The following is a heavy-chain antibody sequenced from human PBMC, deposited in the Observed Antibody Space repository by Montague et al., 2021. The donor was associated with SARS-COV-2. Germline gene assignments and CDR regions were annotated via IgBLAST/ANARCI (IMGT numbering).Heavy chain of an antibody. CDR1: GGSISSGSYY. CDR2: IYTSGST. D-gene: IGHD3-10*01. V-gene: IGHV4-61*02. Sequence: TLSLTCTVSGGSISSGSYYWTWIRQPAGKGLEWIGRIYTSGSTNYNPSLKSRVTISVDRSKNQFSLKPSSVTAADTAVYYSARHERFDYYYGMDVWGRGTTVTVSS. CDR3: ARHERFDYYYGMDV. J-gene: IGHJ6*02.